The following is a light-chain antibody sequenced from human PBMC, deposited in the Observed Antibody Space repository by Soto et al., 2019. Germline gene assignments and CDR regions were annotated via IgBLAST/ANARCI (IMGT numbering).Light chain of an antibody. V-gene: IGKV1-5*01. CDR3: RQYKTYT. J-gene: IGKJ5*01. Sequence: DLQLTQPPPYLSASVGERFNICCRASQSIGTWLAWHQQKPGKAPNLLMFDASTLHTGVPSSFSGSGDGTEFTLSISSLQPDDSAIDFCRQYKTYTFGRGTRLEIK. CDR2: DAS. CDR1: QSIGTW.